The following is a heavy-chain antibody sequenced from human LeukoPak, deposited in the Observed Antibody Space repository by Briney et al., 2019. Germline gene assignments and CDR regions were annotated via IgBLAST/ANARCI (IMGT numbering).Heavy chain of an antibody. CDR3: ARSSIAARGTPDY. V-gene: IGHV4-38-2*01. CDR1: GYSISSGYY. Sequence: PSETLSLTCAVSGYSISSGYYWGWIRQPPGKGLEWIGSIYHSGSTYYNPSLKSRVTISVDTSKNPFSLKLSSVTAADTAVYYCARSSIAARGTPDYWGQGTLVTVSS. J-gene: IGHJ4*02. D-gene: IGHD6-6*01. CDR2: IYHSGST.